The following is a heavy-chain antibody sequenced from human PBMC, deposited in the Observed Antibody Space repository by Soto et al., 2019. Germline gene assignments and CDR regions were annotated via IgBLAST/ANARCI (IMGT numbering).Heavy chain of an antibody. V-gene: IGHV3-73*01. CDR1: GFTFSGSA. D-gene: IGHD3-3*01. J-gene: IGHJ6*02. CDR3: TRHPDFWSGYYRRFYGMDV. Sequence: PVGSLRLSCAASGFTFSGSAMHWVRQASGKGLEWVGRIRSKANSYATAYAASVKGRFTISRDDSKNTAYLQMNSLKTEDTAVYYCTRHPDFWSGYYRRFYGMDVWGQGTTVTVSS. CDR2: IRSKANSYAT.